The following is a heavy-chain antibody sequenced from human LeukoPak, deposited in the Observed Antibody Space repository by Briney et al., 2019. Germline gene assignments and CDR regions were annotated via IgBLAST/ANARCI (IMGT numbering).Heavy chain of an antibody. J-gene: IGHJ4*02. CDR3: ARDRADWSGLY. Sequence: SETLSLTCTASGGSISSSSYYWGWIRQPPGKGLEWIGSIYYSGSTYYNPSLKSRVTISVDTSKNQFSLKLSSVTAADTAVYYCARDRADWSGLYWGQGTLVTVSS. CDR1: GGSISSSSYY. CDR2: IYYSGST. V-gene: IGHV4-39*07. D-gene: IGHD3-3*01.